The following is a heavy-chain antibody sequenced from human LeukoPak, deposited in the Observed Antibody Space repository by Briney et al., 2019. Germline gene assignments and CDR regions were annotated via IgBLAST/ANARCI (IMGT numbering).Heavy chain of an antibody. CDR2: INHSGST. CDR1: GGSFSGYY. V-gene: IGHV4-34*01. Sequence: PSETLSLTCAVYGGSFSGYYWSWIRKPPGEGLEWIGEINHSGSTNYNPSLKSRVTISVDTSKNQFSLKLSSVTAADTAVYYCARGLHGGGYCSGGSCYPYYFDYWGQGTLVTVSS. J-gene: IGHJ4*02. CDR3: ARGLHGGGYCSGGSCYPYYFDY. D-gene: IGHD2-15*01.